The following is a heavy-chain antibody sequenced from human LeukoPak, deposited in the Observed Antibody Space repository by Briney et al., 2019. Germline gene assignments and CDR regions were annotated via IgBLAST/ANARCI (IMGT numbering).Heavy chain of an antibody. CDR2: ISYDGSNK. CDR3: ASRDYTSSKY. CDR1: GFTFSSYG. V-gene: IGHV3-30*03. D-gene: IGHD2-2*02. Sequence: GGSLRLSCAASGFTFSSYGMHWVRQAPGKGLEWVAVISYDGSNKYYADSVKGRFTISRDNSKNTLYLQMNSLRAEDTAVYYCASRDYTSSKYWGQGTLVTVSS. J-gene: IGHJ4*02.